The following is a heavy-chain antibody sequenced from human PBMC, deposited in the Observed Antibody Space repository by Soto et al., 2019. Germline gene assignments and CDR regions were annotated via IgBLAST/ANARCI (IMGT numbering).Heavy chain of an antibody. D-gene: IGHD1-1*01. CDR1: GYTFTSYG. CDR2: ISAHNGNT. CDR3: ARGRYGDY. Sequence: QVHLVQSGAEVKKPGASVKVSCKGSGYTFTSYGITWVRQAPGQGLEWMGWISAHNGNTDYAQRLQGRVTVTRDTSTSTAYMELRSLRANDTAVYYCARGRYGDYWGQGALVTVSS. V-gene: IGHV1-18*01. J-gene: IGHJ4*02.